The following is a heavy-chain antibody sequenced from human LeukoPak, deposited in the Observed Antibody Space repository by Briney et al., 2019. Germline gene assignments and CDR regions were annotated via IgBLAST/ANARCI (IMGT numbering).Heavy chain of an antibody. CDR3: ARGKDGDYAYLDY. D-gene: IGHD4-17*01. CDR2: IKQDGSEK. Sequence: TGGSLRLSCAASGFTFSSFWMSWVRQAPGKGLEWLAHIKQDGSEKYYVDSVKGRFTISRDNAKNSVYLQMNSLRGEDAAFYYCARGKDGDYAYLDYWGQGTLVTDSS. V-gene: IGHV3-7*01. J-gene: IGHJ4*02. CDR1: GFTFSSFW.